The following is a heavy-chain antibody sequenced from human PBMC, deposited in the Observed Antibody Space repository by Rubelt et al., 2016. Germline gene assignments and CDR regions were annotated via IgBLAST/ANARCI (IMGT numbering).Heavy chain of an antibody. CDR1: GFTFSTPY. Sequence: VESGGGLVQPGGSLRLSCVASGFTFSTPYMSWVRQAPGKGLEWVAKIKQDGGDTYYVDSVKGRFTISRDNAKNSLYLQMDSLRAEDTAVYYCASQISSGWYGDDYWGQGTLVTVSS. CDR3: ASQISSGWYGDDY. V-gene: IGHV3-7*02. J-gene: IGHJ4*02. D-gene: IGHD6-19*01. CDR2: IKQDGGDT.